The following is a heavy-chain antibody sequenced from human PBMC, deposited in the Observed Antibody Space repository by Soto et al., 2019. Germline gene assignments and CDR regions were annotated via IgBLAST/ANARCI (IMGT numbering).Heavy chain of an antibody. CDR1: GGTFSSYA. V-gene: IGHV1-18*01. J-gene: IGHJ4*02. CDR3: AREYCSSASCYGPDF. D-gene: IGHD2-2*01. CDR2: ISGNDGNT. Sequence: ASVKVSCKASGGTFSSYAISWVRQAPGQGLEWMGWISGNDGNTKYTQKLQGRVTVTTDTSTSTAYMDLRSLRSDDTAVYYCAREYCSSASCYGPDFWGQGTLVTVS.